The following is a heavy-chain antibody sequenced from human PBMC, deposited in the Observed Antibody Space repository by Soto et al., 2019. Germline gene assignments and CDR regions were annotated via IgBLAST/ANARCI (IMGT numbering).Heavy chain of an antibody. Sequence: ASVKVSCKASGYTFTSYGISWVRQAPGQGLEWMGWISAYNGNTNYAQKLQGRVTMTTDTSTSTAYMELRSLRSDDTAVYYCARGTFGGVIVMHGFDYWGQGTLVTVSS. CDR1: GYTFTSYG. J-gene: IGHJ4*02. CDR2: ISAYNGNT. V-gene: IGHV1-18*01. D-gene: IGHD3-16*02. CDR3: ARGTFGGVIVMHGFDY.